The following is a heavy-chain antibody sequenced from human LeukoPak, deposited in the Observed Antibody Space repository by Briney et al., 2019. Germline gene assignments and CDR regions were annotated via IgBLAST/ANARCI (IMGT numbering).Heavy chain of an antibody. CDR3: ARPSTADQSY. CDR2: IYPGDSET. J-gene: IGHJ4*02. Sequence: GASLQTSCQCSGSSFTNNWNGGVRPLPGKGLGWMGIIYPGDSETNDSPSFQGQVTISARTIISIAFFKCSRLEAPGPAMYYCARPSTADQSYWGQGTLVTVSS. V-gene: IGHV5-51*01. D-gene: IGHD2-21*02. CDR1: GSSFTNNW.